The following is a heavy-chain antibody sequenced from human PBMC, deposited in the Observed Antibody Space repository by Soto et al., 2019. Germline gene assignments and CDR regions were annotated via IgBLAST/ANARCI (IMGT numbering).Heavy chain of an antibody. V-gene: IGHV1-3*01. CDR1: GYTFTSYA. Sequence: ASVKVSCKASGYTFTSYAMHWVRQAPGQRLEWMGWINAGNGNTKYSQKFQGRVTITRDTSASTAYMELSSLRSEDTAVYYCARERGQQLSMDVWGQGTTVTVSS. CDR2: INAGNGNT. J-gene: IGHJ6*02. D-gene: IGHD6-13*01. CDR3: ARERGQQLSMDV.